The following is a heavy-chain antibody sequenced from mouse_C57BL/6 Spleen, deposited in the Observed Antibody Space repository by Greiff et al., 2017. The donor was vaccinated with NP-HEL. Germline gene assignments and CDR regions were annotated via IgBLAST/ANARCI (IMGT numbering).Heavy chain of an antibody. V-gene: IGHV3-6*01. CDR3: ARDQGGSSYRYFDV. CDR1: GYSITSGYY. J-gene: IGHJ1*03. CDR2: ISYDGSN. Sequence: DVQLQESGPGLVKPSQSLSLTCSVTGYSITSGYYWNWIRQFPGNKLEWMGYISYDGSNNYNPSLKNRISITRDTSKNQFFLKLNSVTTEDTATYYCARDQGGSSYRYFDVWGTGTTVTVSS. D-gene: IGHD1-1*01.